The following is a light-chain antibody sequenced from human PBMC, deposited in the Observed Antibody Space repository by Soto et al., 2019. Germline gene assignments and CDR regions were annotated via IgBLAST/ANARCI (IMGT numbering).Light chain of an antibody. Sequence: EIVMTQSPVTLSVSPGERATLSCRASQSVNGNLAWYQQKPDQAPRLLIYGASTRVTGIPARFSGSGSGTDFTLTISSLQSEDFAVYYCQQYDIWWTFGQGAKVEIK. V-gene: IGKV3-15*01. CDR2: GAS. J-gene: IGKJ1*01. CDR3: QQYDIWWT. CDR1: QSVNGN.